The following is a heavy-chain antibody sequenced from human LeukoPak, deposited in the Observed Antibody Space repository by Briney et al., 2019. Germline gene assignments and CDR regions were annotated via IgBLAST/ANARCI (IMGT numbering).Heavy chain of an antibody. CDR1: GFTFSSYW. CDR3: ARGVYYDSSGYYYVHLPQVY. Sequence: PGGSLRLSCAAPGFTFSSYWMSWVRQAPGKGLEWVANIKQDGSEKYYVDSVKGRFTISRDNAKNTLYLQMNSLRAEDTAVYYCARGVYYDSSGYYYVHLPQVYWGQGTLVTVSS. CDR2: IKQDGSEK. J-gene: IGHJ4*02. V-gene: IGHV3-7*01. D-gene: IGHD3-22*01.